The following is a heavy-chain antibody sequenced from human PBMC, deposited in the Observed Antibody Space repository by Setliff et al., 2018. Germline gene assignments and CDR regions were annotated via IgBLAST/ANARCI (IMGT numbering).Heavy chain of an antibody. CDR2: ISAYDGNT. V-gene: IGHV1-18*01. D-gene: IGHD6-19*01. CDR1: GGTFSNYG. Sequence: ASVKVSCKASGGTFSNYGITWVRQAPGQGLEWMAWISAYDGNTKYTLKLQGRVTLTTATPTTTAYMDLRGLRSDDTAVYYCARTPPNRGLSNGWYVDYWGQGALVTVSS. CDR3: ARTPPNRGLSNGWYVDY. J-gene: IGHJ4*02.